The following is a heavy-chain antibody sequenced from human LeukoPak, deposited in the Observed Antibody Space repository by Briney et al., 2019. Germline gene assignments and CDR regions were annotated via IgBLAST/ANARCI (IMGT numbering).Heavy chain of an antibody. Sequence: SETLSLTCAAYGGSFSGYYWSWIRQPPGKGLEWIGEINHSGSTDYNPSLKSRVTISVDTSMNQFSLKLSSVTAADTAVYYCASLWPYQLSAFDIWGQGTMVTVSS. D-gene: IGHD2-2*01. CDR3: ASLWPYQLSAFDI. CDR1: GGSFSGYY. CDR2: INHSGST. J-gene: IGHJ3*02. V-gene: IGHV4-34*01.